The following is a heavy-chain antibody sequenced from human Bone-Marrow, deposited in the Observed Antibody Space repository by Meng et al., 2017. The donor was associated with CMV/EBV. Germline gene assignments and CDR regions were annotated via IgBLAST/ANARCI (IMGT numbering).Heavy chain of an antibody. J-gene: IGHJ4*02. D-gene: IGHD2-21*01. V-gene: IGHV2-5*02. CDR3: VHRRTSTSAYSD. CDR1: GFSLSSRGVG. Sequence: QITLKESGPTLVKPTQTLTLTCTFSGFSLSSRGVGVGWIRQPPGRALEWLALIYWDGDKRYSPSLKNRLTITKDTSKNQVVLTMTNMDPMDTATYYCVHRRTSTSAYSDWGQGTLVTVSS. CDR2: IYWDGDK.